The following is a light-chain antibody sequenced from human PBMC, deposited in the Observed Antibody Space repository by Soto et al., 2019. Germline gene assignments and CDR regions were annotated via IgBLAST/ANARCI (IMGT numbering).Light chain of an antibody. CDR3: QHYNSYSEA. J-gene: IGKJ1*01. Sequence: IQMTQPPSTLSGSVGDRVTSTCRASQTISSWLVSYQQKPRKAPKLLIYKASTLKSGVPSRFSGSGSATEFTLTISSLQPHDFATYYCQHYNSYSEAFGQGTKVDIK. CDR2: KAS. CDR1: QTISSW. V-gene: IGKV1-5*03.